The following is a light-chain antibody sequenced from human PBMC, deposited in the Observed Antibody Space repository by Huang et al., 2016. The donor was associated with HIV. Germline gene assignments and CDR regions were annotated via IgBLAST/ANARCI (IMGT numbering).Light chain of an antibody. CDR2: DAS. CDR3: QCRGTRPPIT. V-gene: IGKV3-11*01. J-gene: IGKJ5*01. CDR1: QTIDRH. Sequence: IVLTQSPATLSWYLGERVTLYCRASQTIDRHLAWYQHKSGQPPRLLIYDASTRVTGIPSKFSGGGPGTHFILNISRLEPDDCAVYFCQCRGTRPPITFGQGTRLEIK.